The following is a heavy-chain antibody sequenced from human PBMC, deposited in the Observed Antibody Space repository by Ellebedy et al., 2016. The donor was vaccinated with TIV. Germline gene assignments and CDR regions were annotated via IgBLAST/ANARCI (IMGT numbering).Heavy chain of an antibody. D-gene: IGHD3-10*01. CDR1: GFTFSIYG. CDR3: ARDYYGSGSYSSD. Sequence: GESLKISCAASGFTFSIYGMHWIRQAPGKGLEWVSYISSSSSYTNYADSVKGRFTISRDNAKNSLYLQMNSLRAEDTAVYYCARDYYGSGSYSSDWGQGTLVTVSS. J-gene: IGHJ4*02. V-gene: IGHV3-21*05. CDR2: ISSSSSYT.